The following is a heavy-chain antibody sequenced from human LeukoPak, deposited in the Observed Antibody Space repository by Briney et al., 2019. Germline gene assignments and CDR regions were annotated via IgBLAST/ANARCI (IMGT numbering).Heavy chain of an antibody. Sequence: GGSLRLSCAASGFTFSSYAMSLVRQAPGKGLEWVSAISGSGGSTYYADSVKGRFTISRDNSKNTLYLQMNSLRAEDTAVYYCAKSANYYDSSGHGYWGQGTLVTVSS. V-gene: IGHV3-23*01. CDR3: AKSANYYDSSGHGY. D-gene: IGHD3-22*01. J-gene: IGHJ4*02. CDR2: ISGSGGST. CDR1: GFTFSSYA.